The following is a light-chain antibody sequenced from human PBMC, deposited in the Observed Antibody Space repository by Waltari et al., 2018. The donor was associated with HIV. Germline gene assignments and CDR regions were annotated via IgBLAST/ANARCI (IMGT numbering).Light chain of an antibody. CDR1: SSNIGAGYD. V-gene: IGLV1-40*01. J-gene: IGLJ2*01. Sequence: QSVLTQPPSVSGAPGPRVTISCTGSSSNIGAGYDVHWYQQRPGTAPKLLLSCRRNRPSGFHDRVSGSKSGTSASMAITGLQAEDEADYYCQSYDSSLSGRNVVFGGGTKLTVL. CDR3: QSYDSSLSGRNVV. CDR2: CRR.